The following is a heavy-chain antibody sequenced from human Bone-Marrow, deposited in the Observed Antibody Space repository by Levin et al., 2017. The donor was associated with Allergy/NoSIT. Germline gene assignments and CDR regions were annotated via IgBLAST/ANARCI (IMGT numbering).Heavy chain of an antibody. CDR2: IIPNSGDT. CDR3: ARGIAGGFDY. J-gene: IGHJ4*02. D-gene: IGHD6-13*01. V-gene: IGHV1-2*06. CDR1: GYTFTGSH. Sequence: GESLKISCKASGYTFTGSHIHWVRQAPGQGLEWVGRIIPNSGDTNYAQKFQGRVTLARDKSITTAYLEHSSLTSDDPAVFYCARGIAGGFDYWGQGTLFAVSS.